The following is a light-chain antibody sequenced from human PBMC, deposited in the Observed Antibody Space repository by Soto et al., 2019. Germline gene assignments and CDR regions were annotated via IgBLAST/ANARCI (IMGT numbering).Light chain of an antibody. CDR2: EVS. J-gene: IGLJ2*01. CDR3: SSYAGTLGV. V-gene: IGLV2-8*01. CDR1: SSDVGGYNY. Sequence: QSAPTQPPSASGSPGQSVTISCIGTSSDVGGYNYVSWYQQLPGKAPTLMIYEVSKRPSGVPDRFSGSKSGNTASLTVSGLHAEDEAEYYCSSYAGTLGVFGGGTKVTVL.